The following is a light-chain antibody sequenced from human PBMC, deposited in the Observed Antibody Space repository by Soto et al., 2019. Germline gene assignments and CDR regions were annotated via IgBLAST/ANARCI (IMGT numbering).Light chain of an antibody. CDR2: EVS. V-gene: IGLV2-14*01. CDR3: SSYTSSSTRV. CDR1: SSDVGGYNY. J-gene: IGLJ3*02. Sequence: QSALTQPASVSGSPGQSITISCTGTSSDVGGYNYVSWYQQHPGKAPKLMIYEVSNRPSGVSNHFSGSKSGNTASLTISGLQAEDEADYYCSSYTSSSTRVFGRGTKVTVL.